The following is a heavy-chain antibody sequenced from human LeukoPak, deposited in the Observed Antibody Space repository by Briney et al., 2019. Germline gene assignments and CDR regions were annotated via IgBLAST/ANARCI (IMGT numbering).Heavy chain of an antibody. V-gene: IGHV1-18*01. CDR1: GYTFGIYG. J-gene: IGHJ5*02. Sequence: ASVKVSCKASGYTFGIYGISWGRQAPGQGLEWMAWISPYDGDTNYAQKFEGRVTMTTETSTNTAYMELRSLRSDDTAIYYCARDYCTRGGDCYKEDLFDPWGQGTLVTVSA. D-gene: IGHD2-21*02. CDR3: ARDYCTRGGDCYKEDLFDP. CDR2: ISPYDGDT.